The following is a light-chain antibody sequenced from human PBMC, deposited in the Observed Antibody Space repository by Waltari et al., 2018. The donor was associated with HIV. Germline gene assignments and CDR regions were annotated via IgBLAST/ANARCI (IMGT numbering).Light chain of an antibody. CDR1: DSNIGKNY. J-gene: IGLJ2*01. V-gene: IGLV1-51*02. CDR2: APT. Sequence: QSALTQPPSVSASPGQKITISCSGNDSNIGKNYVSWYPHLPGPAPRLLIYAPTNRPSSLSARFSGSKSATSATLGITGRQTGDEGDYFCATWDSTLGLEVFGGGTRLTVL. CDR3: ATWDSTLGLEV.